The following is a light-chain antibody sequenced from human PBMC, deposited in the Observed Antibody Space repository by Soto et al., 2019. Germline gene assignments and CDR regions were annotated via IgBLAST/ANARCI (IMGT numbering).Light chain of an antibody. CDR3: HQRNSWPLT. V-gene: IGKV3-11*01. CDR1: QSVSSH. Sequence: EVVLTQSPATLSLSPGERATLSCRASQSVSSHLAWYQQKPGQGPRLLIYDASNRATGIPAGFSGSGSGTDFTLTISSLEPEDFAVYYCHQRNSWPLTFGGGTKVEIK. J-gene: IGKJ4*01. CDR2: DAS.